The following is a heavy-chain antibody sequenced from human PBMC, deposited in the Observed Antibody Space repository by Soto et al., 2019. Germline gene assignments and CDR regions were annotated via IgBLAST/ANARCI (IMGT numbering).Heavy chain of an antibody. J-gene: IGHJ6*02. V-gene: IGHV3-53*01. CDR2: IYPAGST. D-gene: IGHD2-2*01. CDR3: ARDSQGLPAASPGFYYYGMDV. CDR1: GFTVSSNY. Sequence: GGSLRLSCAASGFTVSSNYMSWVRQAPGKGLEWVSIIYPAGSTYYADSVQGRFTISRDNSKNTLYLQMNSLRAEDTAEYYCARDSQGLPAASPGFYYYGMDVWGQGTTVTVSS.